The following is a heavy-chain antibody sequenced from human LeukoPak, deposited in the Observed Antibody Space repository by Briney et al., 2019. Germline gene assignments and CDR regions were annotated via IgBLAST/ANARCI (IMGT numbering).Heavy chain of an antibody. CDR1: GYTFTGYY. D-gene: IGHD4-17*01. CDR2: INPNSGGT. CDR3: ARAYYGDRRGYYYYGMDV. J-gene: IGHJ6*04. V-gene: IGHV1-2*04. Sequence: ASVKVSCKASGYTFTGYYMHWVRQAPGQGLEWMGWINPNSGGTNYAQKFQGWVTMTRDTSISTAYMELSSLRAEDTAVYYCARAYYGDRRGYYYYGMDVWGKGTTVTVSS.